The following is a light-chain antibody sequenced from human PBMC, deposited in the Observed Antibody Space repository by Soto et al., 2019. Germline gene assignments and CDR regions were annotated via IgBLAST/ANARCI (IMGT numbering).Light chain of an antibody. Sequence: DIPMTQSPSSLSASVGDRVTITCRASQSISNYLAWYQQKPGQVPKLLIYVASTLQSGVPSSFSGRGSGTDFSLSISSLQPEDVATYYCQNYNSAPITFGQGTRLEIK. CDR3: QNYNSAPIT. CDR2: VAS. V-gene: IGKV1-27*01. CDR1: QSISNY. J-gene: IGKJ5*01.